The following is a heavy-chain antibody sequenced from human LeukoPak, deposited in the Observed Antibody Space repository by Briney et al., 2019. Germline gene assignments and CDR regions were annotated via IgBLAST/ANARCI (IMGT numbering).Heavy chain of an antibody. CDR2: INHSGST. V-gene: IGHV4-34*01. Sequence: SETLSLTCAVYGGSFSGYYWSWIRQPPGKGLEWIGEINHSGSTNYNPSLKSRVTISVDTSKNQFSLKLSSVTAADTAVYYCARASSSTREDYYYYYMDVWGKGTTVTISS. CDR3: ARASSSTREDYYYYYMDV. J-gene: IGHJ6*03. CDR1: GGSFSGYY. D-gene: IGHD2-2*01.